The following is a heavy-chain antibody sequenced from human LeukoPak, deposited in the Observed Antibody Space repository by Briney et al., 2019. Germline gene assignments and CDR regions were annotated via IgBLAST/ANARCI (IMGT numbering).Heavy chain of an antibody. V-gene: IGHV4-39*01. CDR2: IYYSGNT. Sequence: SETLSLTCTVSGGSISSGSYYWGWTRQPPGKGLEWIGSIYYSGNTYYNPSLKSRVTISVDTSKNQFSLKLSSVTAADTAVYYCARLFSSSWYRGAFDLWGQGTMVTVSS. CDR3: ARLFSSSWYRGAFDL. J-gene: IGHJ3*01. CDR1: GGSISSGSYY. D-gene: IGHD6-13*01.